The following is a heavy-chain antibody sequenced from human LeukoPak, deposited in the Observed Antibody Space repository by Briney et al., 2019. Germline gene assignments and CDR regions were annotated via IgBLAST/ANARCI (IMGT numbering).Heavy chain of an antibody. CDR3: ARATNNWFDP. J-gene: IGHJ5*02. CDR2: IHYSGST. Sequence: PSETLSLTCTVSGASISSYFWSWIRQTPGKGLEWIGYIHYSGSTTYNPSLGSRVTLSIDTSQNQFSLKVRSVTAADTAIYYCARATNNWFDPWGQGSLVTVS. V-gene: IGHV4-59*01. CDR1: GASISSYF.